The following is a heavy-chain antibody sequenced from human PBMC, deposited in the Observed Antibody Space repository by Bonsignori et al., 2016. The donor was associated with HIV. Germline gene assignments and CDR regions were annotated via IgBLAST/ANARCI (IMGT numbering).Heavy chain of an antibody. D-gene: IGHD2-2*01. Sequence: VRQMPGKGLEWVSYISSSGSTIYYADSVKGRFTTSRDNAKNSLYLQMNSLRAEDTAVYYCARDQGYCSSTSCYVGYYYYYMDVWGKGTTVTVSS. J-gene: IGHJ6*03. CDR3: ARDQGYCSSTSCYVGYYYYYMDV. CDR2: ISSSGSTI. V-gene: IGHV3-48*03.